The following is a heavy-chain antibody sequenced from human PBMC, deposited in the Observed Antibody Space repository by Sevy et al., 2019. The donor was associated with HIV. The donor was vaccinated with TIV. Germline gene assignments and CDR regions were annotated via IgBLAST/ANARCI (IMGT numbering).Heavy chain of an antibody. CDR3: AKDRSDRSFYGSNWFDF. CDR2: ISGSGQSS. V-gene: IGHV3-23*01. J-gene: IGHJ5*01. CDR1: GFTFTSYA. Sequence: GGSLRLSCAASGFTFTSYAMYWVRQAPGKGLEWVAAISGSGQSSFYADSVKGRFTVSRDRSKNTLFLQMDSLRVEDTALYYCAKDRSDRSFYGSNWFDFWGQGTPVTVSS. D-gene: IGHD3-10*01.